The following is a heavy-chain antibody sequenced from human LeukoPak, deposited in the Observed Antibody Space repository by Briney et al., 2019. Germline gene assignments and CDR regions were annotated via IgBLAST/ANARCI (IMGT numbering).Heavy chain of an antibody. CDR3: ARVGSSSWPHPFDY. Sequence: SETLSLTCTVSGGSISSYYWSWIRQPPGKGLEWIGYIYYSGSTNYNPSLKSRVTISVDTSKNQFSLKLSSVTAADTAVYYCARVGSSSWPHPFDYWGQGTLVTVSS. D-gene: IGHD6-13*01. CDR2: IYYSGST. J-gene: IGHJ4*02. V-gene: IGHV4-59*01. CDR1: GGSISSYY.